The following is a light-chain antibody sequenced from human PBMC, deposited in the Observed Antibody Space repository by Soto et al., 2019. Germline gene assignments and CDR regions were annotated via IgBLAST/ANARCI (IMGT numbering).Light chain of an antibody. V-gene: IGKV3-11*01. Sequence: EIVLTQSPATLSLSPGETATLSCRASESVSRYLAWYQQKPGQAPRLLIYDASNRATCIPTRFSGSGSGTDFTLTISSLEPDDFAVYYCQQRSRTFGGGTKVEI. J-gene: IGKJ4*01. CDR2: DAS. CDR1: ESVSRY. CDR3: QQRSRT.